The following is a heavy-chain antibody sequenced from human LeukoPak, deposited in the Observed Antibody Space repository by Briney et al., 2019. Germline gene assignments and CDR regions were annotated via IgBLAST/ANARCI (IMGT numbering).Heavy chain of an antibody. Sequence: GGSLRLSCAASGFTFSSYGMSWVRQVPGKGLEWVSRIGPGGDTTNYADSVKGRFTISRDNSKNTLYLQMNSLRADDTAVYYCARDIVVVPAAMLRDYFDYWGQGTLVTVSS. CDR3: ARDIVVVPAAMLRDYFDY. V-gene: IGHV3-23*01. J-gene: IGHJ4*02. CDR2: IGPGGDTT. D-gene: IGHD2-2*01. CDR1: GFTFSSYG.